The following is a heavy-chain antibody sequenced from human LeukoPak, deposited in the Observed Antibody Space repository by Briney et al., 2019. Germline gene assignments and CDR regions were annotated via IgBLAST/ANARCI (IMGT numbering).Heavy chain of an antibody. J-gene: IGHJ4*02. CDR1: GGSPNSYY. CDR3: ARGGSNVDY. D-gene: IGHD1-14*01. Sequence: PSETLSLTWTGSGGSPNSYYWSWIRQPPGKGLEWIGYIYYSGSTNYNPSLKSRVTISVDTSKNQFSLKLSSVTAADTAVYYCARGGSNVDYWGPGTLVTVSS. V-gene: IGHV4-59*01. CDR2: IYYSGST.